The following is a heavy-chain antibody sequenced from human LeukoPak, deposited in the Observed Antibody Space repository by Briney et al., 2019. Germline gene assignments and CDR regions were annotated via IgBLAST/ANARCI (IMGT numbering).Heavy chain of an antibody. Sequence: PSETLSLTCTVYGGSFRGYYWSWMRQPPGKGLEWIGEMYHSGSTNYIPSLKSRVTISVDTYKKQFALRLSSLSAADTAVYYSARGRWFYDYWGQGTLVTVSS. CDR1: GGSFRGYY. D-gene: IGHD3-10*01. V-gene: IGHV4-34*01. CDR2: MYHSGST. CDR3: ARGRWFYDY. J-gene: IGHJ4*02.